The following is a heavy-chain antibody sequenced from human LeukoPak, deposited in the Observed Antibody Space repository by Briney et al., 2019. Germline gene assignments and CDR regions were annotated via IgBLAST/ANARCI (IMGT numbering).Heavy chain of an antibody. V-gene: IGHV3-23*05. J-gene: IGHJ4*02. D-gene: IGHD1-26*01. CDR3: AKGREWELPLDY. CDR2: ITSSGSKT. CDR1: GFTFSSYA. Sequence: GSLRLPCAASGFTFSSYAMSWVRQAPGKGLEWVSAITSSGSKTYYADSVKGRFSISRDNSKNTLSLQMHSLRAEDTAIYYCAKGREWELPLDYWGQGTLVTVSS.